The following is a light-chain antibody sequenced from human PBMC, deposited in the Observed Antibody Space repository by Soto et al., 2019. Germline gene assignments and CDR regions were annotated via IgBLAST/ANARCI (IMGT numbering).Light chain of an antibody. CDR2: DVS. V-gene: IGLV2-14*01. CDR1: SSDVGGYNY. Sequence: QSALTQPASVSGSPGQSITISCTGTSSDVGGYNYVSWYQQHPGKAPKLMIYDVSNRPSGVSNRFSGSKSGNTASLTISGLQAEDEADYYCSSYTRSLGVFCGGTKLTVL. J-gene: IGLJ2*01. CDR3: SSYTRSLGV.